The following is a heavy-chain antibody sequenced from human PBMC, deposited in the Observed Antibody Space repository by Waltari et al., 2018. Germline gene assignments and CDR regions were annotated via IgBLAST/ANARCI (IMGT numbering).Heavy chain of an antibody. V-gene: IGHV3-23*01. CDR2: LSNGNDVS. CDR1: GFNVNDNT. CDR3: VREVGYTNSAT. Sequence: LESGGASVQPGGSLRLSCAASGFNVNDNTMSWVRQPPGKGLEWGFSLSNGNDVSYQSDSVKGRFTTSRDIAGNSIYLQMSGLRSEDTAIYYCVREVGYTNSATWGQGTLVNVSP. J-gene: IGHJ4*02. D-gene: IGHD4-4*01.